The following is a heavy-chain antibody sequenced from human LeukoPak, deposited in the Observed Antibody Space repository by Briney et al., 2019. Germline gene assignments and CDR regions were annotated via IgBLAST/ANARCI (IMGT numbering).Heavy chain of an antibody. D-gene: IGHD4-23*01. CDR2: ISDNGGST. Sequence: GASLRLSCAASGFTFSSYAMNWVRRAPGKGLEWVSSISDNGGSTYYADSVKGRFTISRDNSKNTLYLQMNSLRVEDTAVYYCAKEENSLSYDYWGQGTLVTVSS. J-gene: IGHJ4*02. V-gene: IGHV3-23*01. CDR3: AKEENSLSYDY. CDR1: GFTFSSYA.